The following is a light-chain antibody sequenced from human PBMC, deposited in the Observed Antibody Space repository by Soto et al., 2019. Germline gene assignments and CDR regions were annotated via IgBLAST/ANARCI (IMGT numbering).Light chain of an antibody. V-gene: IGKV1-39*01. CDR3: QQSYSTPFT. CDR2: AAS. J-gene: IGKJ3*01. Sequence: DIPMTQSPSSLSASVGDRVSITCRASQSISSYLNWYQQKPGKAPKLLIYAASSLQSGVPSRFSGSGSGTDFTLTIRSLQPEDFATYYCQQSYSTPFTFGPGTKVDIK. CDR1: QSISSY.